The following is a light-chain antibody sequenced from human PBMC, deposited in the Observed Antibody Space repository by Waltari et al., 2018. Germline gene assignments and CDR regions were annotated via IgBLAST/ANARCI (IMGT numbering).Light chain of an antibody. CDR1: GSDVGSYNL. J-gene: IGLJ2*01. CDR2: EVN. V-gene: IGLV2-23*02. Sequence: QSALTQPASVSGSPGQSITISCSGTGSDVGSYNLVSWYQQHPGKAPKLIIYEVNMRPSGGSDRFSGSKSGVTASLTISGLQAEDEAVYFCCSFATNSIVIFGGGTKLTVL. CDR3: CSFATNSIVI.